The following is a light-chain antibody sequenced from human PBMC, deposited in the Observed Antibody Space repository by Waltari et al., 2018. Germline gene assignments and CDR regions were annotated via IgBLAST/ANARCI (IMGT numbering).Light chain of an antibody. V-gene: IGLV2-14*01. J-gene: IGLJ2*01. CDR3: SSYTSSSVV. CDR1: ISDVGGYNY. CDR2: DVS. Sequence: QSALTQPASVSGSPAQSITISCTATISDVGGYNYVYWYQQHPGKAPKLMIYDVSNRPSGVSNRFSGSKSGNTASLTISGLQAEDEADYYCSSYTSSSVVFGGGTKLTVL.